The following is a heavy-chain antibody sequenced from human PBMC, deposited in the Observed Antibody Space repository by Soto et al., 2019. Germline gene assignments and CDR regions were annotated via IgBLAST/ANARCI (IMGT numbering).Heavy chain of an antibody. CDR1: GFTFSSYA. CDR3: AGAYCGGDCYSGYFDY. Sequence: EAQLLESGGGLVQPGGSLRLSCAASGFTFSSYAMSWVRQAPGKGLEWVSAISGSGGSTYYADSVKGRFTISRDNSKNTLYLQMNSLRAEDTAVYYCAGAYCGGDCYSGYFDYWGQGTLVTVSS. V-gene: IGHV3-23*01. D-gene: IGHD2-21*02. J-gene: IGHJ4*02. CDR2: ISGSGGST.